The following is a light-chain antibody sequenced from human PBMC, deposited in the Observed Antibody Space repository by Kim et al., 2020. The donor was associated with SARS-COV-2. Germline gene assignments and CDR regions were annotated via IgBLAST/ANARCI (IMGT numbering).Light chain of an antibody. Sequence: GASVKLTCTLSSGHSSYAIAWHQQQPEKGPGYLMKLNSDGSHSKGDGIPDRFSGSSSGAERYLTISSLQSEDEADYYCQTWGTGIGFGGGTKLTVL. V-gene: IGLV4-69*01. CDR3: QTWGTGIG. CDR2: LNSDGSH. CDR1: SGHSSYA. J-gene: IGLJ3*02.